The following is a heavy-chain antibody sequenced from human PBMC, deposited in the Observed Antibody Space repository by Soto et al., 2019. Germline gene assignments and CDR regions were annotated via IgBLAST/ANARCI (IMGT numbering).Heavy chain of an antibody. CDR1: GFALDDYG. CDR2: VSGSGGST. D-gene: IGHD5-12*01. J-gene: IGHJ4*02. V-gene: IGHV3-23*01. Sequence: LSCAASGFALDDYGMSWVRQGPGKGLEWVSTVSGSGGSTYYAASVKGRFTISREYSKNTMYLQMNSLRAEDTAVYFCARHRSYNSGFFDYWSQGTLVTVSS. CDR3: ARHRSYNSGFFDY.